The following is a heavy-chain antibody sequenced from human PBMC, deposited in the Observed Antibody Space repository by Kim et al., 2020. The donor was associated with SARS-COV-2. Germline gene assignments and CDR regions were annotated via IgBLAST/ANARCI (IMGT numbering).Heavy chain of an antibody. V-gene: IGHV1-18*01. D-gene: IGHD3-9*01. CDR3: ARDRGGVLRYFDWFTLMGDAFDI. J-gene: IGHJ3*02. CDR2: ISAYNGNT. Sequence: ASVKVSCKASGYTFTSYGISWVRQAPGQGLEWMGWISAYNGNTNYAQKLQGRVTMTTDTSTSTAYMELRSLRSDDTAVYYCARDRGGVLRYFDWFTLMGDAFDIWGQRTMVTVSS. CDR1: GYTFTSYG.